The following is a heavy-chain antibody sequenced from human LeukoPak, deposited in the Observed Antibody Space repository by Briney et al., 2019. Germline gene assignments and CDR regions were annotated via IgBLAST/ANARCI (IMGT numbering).Heavy chain of an antibody. V-gene: IGHV1-69*01. D-gene: IGHD1-26*01. Sequence: GSSVKVSCKASGGTFSSYAISWVRQAPGQGLEWMGGIIPIFGTANYAQKFQGRVTITADESTSTAYMELSSLRSEDTAVYYCARKYSGSYYGSGAFDIWGQGTMVTVSS. J-gene: IGHJ3*02. CDR1: GGTFSSYA. CDR3: ARKYSGSYYGSGAFDI. CDR2: IIPIFGTA.